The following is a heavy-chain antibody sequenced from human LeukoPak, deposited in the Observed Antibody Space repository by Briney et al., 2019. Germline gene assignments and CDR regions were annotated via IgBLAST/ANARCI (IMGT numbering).Heavy chain of an antibody. Sequence: PGGSLRLSCAASGFAFSNNAMSWVRQAPRKGLEWVSSISGSGDSTYYADSVRGRLTISRDNSKNTLYLQMNNLRAEDTAVYYCAKVKSGTRVVIIPYYFDYWGQGTLLTVSS. D-gene: IGHD3-3*01. CDR3: AKVKSGTRVVIIPYYFDY. J-gene: IGHJ4*02. CDR1: GFAFSNNA. V-gene: IGHV3-23*01. CDR2: ISGSGDST.